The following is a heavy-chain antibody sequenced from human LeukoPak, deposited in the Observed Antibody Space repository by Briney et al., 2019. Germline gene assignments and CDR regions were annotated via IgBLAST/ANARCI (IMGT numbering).Heavy chain of an antibody. J-gene: IGHJ4*02. CDR3: PTQTTTFNHMRPYYFDY. V-gene: IGHV3-53*01. Sequence: PGGPLRLSCAASGFTVSSKYMGWVRQAPGKGLEWVSVIYSGGSTYYADSVKGRFTISRDNSKNTLYLQMNSLRAEDTAVYYCPTQTTTFNHMRPYYFDYWGREPWSPSPQ. CDR1: GFTVSSKY. D-gene: IGHD1-1*01. CDR2: IYSGGST.